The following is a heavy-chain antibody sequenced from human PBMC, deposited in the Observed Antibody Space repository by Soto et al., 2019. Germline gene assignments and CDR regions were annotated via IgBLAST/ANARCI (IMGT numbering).Heavy chain of an antibody. V-gene: IGHV1-18*04. Sequence: APLKLSCKTSGYTNTGYYMRWLRQTPEQGLEWMGWISAYNGNTNYAQKLQGRVTMTTDTSMSTAYMELRSLRSDDTAVYYCARRDFSSKSWYGLDYKWFGPWGQGTLVTV. CDR2: ISAYNGNT. CDR1: GYTNTGYY. J-gene: IGHJ5*02. CDR3: ARRDFSSKSWYGLDYKWFGP. D-gene: IGHD2-2*01.